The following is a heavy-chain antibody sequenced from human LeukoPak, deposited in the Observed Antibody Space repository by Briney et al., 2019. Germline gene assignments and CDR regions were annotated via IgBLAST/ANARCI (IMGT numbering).Heavy chain of an antibody. CDR2: ISAYNGNT. J-gene: IGHJ4*02. CDR3: AVLQQLVRSRDFDY. Sequence: AASVKVSCKASGYTFTGYYMHWVRQAPGQWLEWMGWISAYNGNTNYAQKLQGRVTMTTDTSTSTAYMELRSLRSDDTAVYYCAVLQQLVRSRDFDYWGQGTLVTVSS. V-gene: IGHV1-18*04. D-gene: IGHD6-13*01. CDR1: GYTFTGYY.